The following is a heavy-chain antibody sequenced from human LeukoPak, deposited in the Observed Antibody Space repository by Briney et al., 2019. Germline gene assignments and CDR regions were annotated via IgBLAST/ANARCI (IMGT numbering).Heavy chain of an antibody. CDR2: ISGSGGST. CDR3: AKWWGLDWLLRCFDY. V-gene: IGHV3-23*01. J-gene: IGHJ4*02. CDR1: GFTFSSCG. Sequence: GGSLRLSCAASGFTFSSCGMSWVRQAPGKGLEWVSAISGSGGSTYYADSVKGRFTISRDNSKNTLYLQMNSLRAEDTAVYYCAKWWGLDWLLRCFDYWGQGTLVTVSS. D-gene: IGHD3-9*01.